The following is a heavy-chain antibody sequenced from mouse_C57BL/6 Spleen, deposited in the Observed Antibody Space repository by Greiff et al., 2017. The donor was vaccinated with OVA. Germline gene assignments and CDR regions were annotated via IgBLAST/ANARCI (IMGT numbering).Heavy chain of an antibody. V-gene: IGHV5-6*01. CDR1: GFTFSSYG. D-gene: IGHD3-2*02. CDR2: ISSGGSYT. J-gene: IGHJ3*01. CDR3: ARRSSGLAWFAY. Sequence: EVHLVESGGDLVKPGGSLKLSCAASGFTFSSYGMSWVRQTPDKRLEWVATISSGGSYTYYPYSVKGRFTISRDNAKNTLYLQMSSLKSEDTAMYYCARRSSGLAWFAYWGQGTLVTVSA.